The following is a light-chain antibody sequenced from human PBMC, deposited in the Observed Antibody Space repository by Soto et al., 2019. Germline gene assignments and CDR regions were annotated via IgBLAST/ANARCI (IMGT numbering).Light chain of an antibody. CDR2: AVN. Sequence: SVLTQPPSASGSPGQSVTISCSGINFDVEDRYISWYQQRPGQAPKLMIYAVNQRPSGVPDRFSGSRSGNTASLIVSGLQTEDEGAYYCSSYAGPNFVVFGGGTKLTVL. CDR3: SSYAGPNFVV. V-gene: IGLV2-8*01. CDR1: NFDVEDRY. J-gene: IGLJ2*01.